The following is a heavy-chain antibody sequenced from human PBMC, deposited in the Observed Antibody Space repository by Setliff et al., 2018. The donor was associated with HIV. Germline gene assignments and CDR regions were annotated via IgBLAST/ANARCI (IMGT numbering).Heavy chain of an antibody. Sequence: PGGSLRLSCAASGFTFNSYWMHWARQAPGKGLVWVSHIKSDGRVTRYADSVKGRFTISRDNAKNTLYLQMNSLRVEDTAVYYCVREFVAGGRSHVAFDIWGQGTMVTVSS. CDR1: GFTFNSYW. V-gene: IGHV3-74*01. D-gene: IGHD1-26*01. J-gene: IGHJ3*02. CDR3: VREFVAGGRSHVAFDI. CDR2: IKSDGRVT.